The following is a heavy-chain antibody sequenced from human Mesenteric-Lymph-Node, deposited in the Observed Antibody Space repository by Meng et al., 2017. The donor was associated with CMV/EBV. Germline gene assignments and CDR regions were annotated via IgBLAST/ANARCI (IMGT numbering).Heavy chain of an antibody. Sequence: RTCAAAGCTITSHSRNWVRQAPGKGLEGVSSIGSTSRSIYYADSVKGRFTISRDNAKNSLYLQMNSLRAEDTAVYYCARERDESLDYWGQGTLVTVSS. V-gene: IGHV3-21*01. CDR3: ARERDESLDY. J-gene: IGHJ4*02. CDR2: IGSTSRSI. CDR1: GCTITSHS.